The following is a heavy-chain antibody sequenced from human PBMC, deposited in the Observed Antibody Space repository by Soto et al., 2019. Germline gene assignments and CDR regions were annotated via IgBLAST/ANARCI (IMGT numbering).Heavy chain of an antibody. Sequence: EVQLVESGGGLVKPGGSLRLSCAASGFTFSNAWLNWVRQAPGTGLEWVGRIKSKTDGGTTDYAAPVKGRFTISRDDSKNTLYLQMNSLKTEDTAVYYCTTEGDYYYDSSGYYYPGYWGQGTLVTVSS. CDR2: IKSKTDGGTT. J-gene: IGHJ4*02. CDR1: GFTFSNAW. CDR3: TTEGDYYYDSSGYYYPGY. D-gene: IGHD3-22*01. V-gene: IGHV3-15*07.